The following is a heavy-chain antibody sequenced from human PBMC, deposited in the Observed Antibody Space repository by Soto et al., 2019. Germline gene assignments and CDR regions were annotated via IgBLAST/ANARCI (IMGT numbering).Heavy chain of an antibody. CDR2: IIPIFGTA. CDR1: GGTFSSYA. D-gene: IGHD2-15*01. J-gene: IGHJ6*02. CDR3: ARDLFPYCSGGSCYGMDV. V-gene: IGHV1-69*06. Sequence: QVQLVQSGAEVKKPGSSVKVSCKASGGTFSSYAISWVRQAPGQGLEWMGGIIPIFGTANYAQKFQVRVTITADNSTSTAYMELSSLRSEDTAVYYCARDLFPYCSGGSCYGMDVWGQGTTVTVSS.